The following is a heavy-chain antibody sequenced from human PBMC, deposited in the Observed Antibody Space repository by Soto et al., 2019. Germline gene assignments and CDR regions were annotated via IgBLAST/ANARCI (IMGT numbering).Heavy chain of an antibody. V-gene: IGHV3-23*01. CDR1: GFTFSSYA. CDR2: ISGSGGST. Sequence: GGSLRLSCAASGFTFSSYAMSWVRQAPGKGLEWVSAISGSGGSTYYADSVKGRFSISRDNSKNTLYLQMNSLRAEDTAVYYCAKGGENGIYYFDYWGQGTLVTVSS. CDR3: AKGGENGIYYFDY. J-gene: IGHJ4*02. D-gene: IGHD1-26*01.